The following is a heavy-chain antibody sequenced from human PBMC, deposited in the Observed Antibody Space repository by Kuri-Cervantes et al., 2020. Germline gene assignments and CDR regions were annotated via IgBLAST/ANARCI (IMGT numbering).Heavy chain of an antibody. Sequence: LSLTCAASGFTFSSYSMNWVRQAPGKGLEWVSYISSSSSTIYYADSVKGRFTISRDNAKNSLYLQMNSLRAEDTAVYYCARVKLVVGGSHVGNAFDIWGQGTMVTVSS. CDR1: GFTFSSYS. V-gene: IGHV3-48*04. J-gene: IGHJ3*02. CDR2: ISSSSSTI. D-gene: IGHD1-26*01. CDR3: ARVKLVVGGSHVGNAFDI.